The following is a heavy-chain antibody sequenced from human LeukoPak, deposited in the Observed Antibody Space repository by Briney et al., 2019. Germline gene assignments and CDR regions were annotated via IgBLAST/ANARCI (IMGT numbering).Heavy chain of an antibody. CDR2: IYTRGTT. CDR3: ARVYTVMGATTVDHYHYYMDV. CDR1: GGSIRSGSYY. J-gene: IGHJ6*03. Sequence: SETLSFTCTVSGGSIRSGSYYWSWIRQPAGKGLEWIGHIYTRGTTNYNPSVKSRVTVSLDTSKNQISLKLSSVTAADTAIYYCARVYTVMGATTVDHYHYYMDVWGKGTTVTVSS. D-gene: IGHD5-18*01. V-gene: IGHV4-61*09.